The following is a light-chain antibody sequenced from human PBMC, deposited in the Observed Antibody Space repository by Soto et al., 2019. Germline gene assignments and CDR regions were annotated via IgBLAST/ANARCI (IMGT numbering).Light chain of an antibody. Sequence: EIVLTQSPGTLSSSPGERATLSCRASQSVSSSYLAWYQQKPGQAPRLLIYGASSRPTGIPDRFSGSGSGTDVTLTISRLEPEDFAVYYCQQYGSSPYTFGQGTNLEIK. CDR2: GAS. CDR3: QQYGSSPYT. V-gene: IGKV3-20*01. J-gene: IGKJ2*01. CDR1: QSVSSSY.